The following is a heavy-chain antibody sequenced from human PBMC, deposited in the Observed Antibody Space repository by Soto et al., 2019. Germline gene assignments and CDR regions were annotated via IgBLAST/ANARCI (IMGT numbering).Heavy chain of an antibody. CDR3: ARDRYCSGGSCQGGDAFDI. V-gene: IGHV4-30-4*01. D-gene: IGHD2-15*01. CDR1: GGSISSGDYY. CDR2: IYYSGST. Sequence: QVQLQESGPGLVKPSQTLSLTCTVSGGSISSGDYYWSWIRQPPGKGLEWIGYIYYSGSTYYNPSLKSRVTISVDTSKNQFSLKLSSVTAADTAVYYCARDRYCSGGSCQGGDAFDIWGQGTMVTVSS. J-gene: IGHJ3*02.